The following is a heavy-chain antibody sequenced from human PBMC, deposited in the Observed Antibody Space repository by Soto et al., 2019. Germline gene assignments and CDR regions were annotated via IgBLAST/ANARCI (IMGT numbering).Heavy chain of an antibody. J-gene: IGHJ4*02. Sequence: SETLSLTCTVSGGSISSGGYYWSWIRQPPGKGLEWIGEINHSGSTNYNPSLKSRVTISVDTSKNQFSLKLSSVTAADTAVYYCARNRGAVGSSWYWRYWGQGTLVTVSS. V-gene: IGHV4-39*07. CDR1: GGSISSGGYY. CDR2: INHSGST. CDR3: ARNRGAVGSSWYWRY. D-gene: IGHD6-13*01.